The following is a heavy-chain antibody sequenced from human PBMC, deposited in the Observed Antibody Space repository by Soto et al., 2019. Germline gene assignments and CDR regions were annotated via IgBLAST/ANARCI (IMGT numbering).Heavy chain of an antibody. Sequence: EVQLVESGGGLIQPGGSLRLSCAASGFTVSSNYMSWVRQAPGKGLEWVSVIYSGGSTYYADSVKGRFTISRDNSKHTLYLQMNSLRAEDTAVYYCAGTYYYDSSGYYGGVFDYWGQGTLVTVSS. D-gene: IGHD3-22*01. CDR1: GFTVSSNY. CDR3: AGTYYYDSSGYYGGVFDY. CDR2: IYSGGST. V-gene: IGHV3-53*01. J-gene: IGHJ4*02.